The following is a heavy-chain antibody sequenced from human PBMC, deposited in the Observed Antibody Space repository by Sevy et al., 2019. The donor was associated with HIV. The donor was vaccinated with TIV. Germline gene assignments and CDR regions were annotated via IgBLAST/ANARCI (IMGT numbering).Heavy chain of an antibody. V-gene: IGHV4-34*01. CDR2: INQSGST. Sequence: GSLRLSCGVYGVSFSDYFWSWIRQPPGKGLEWIGEINQSGSTNYNPSLKSRVTISIDTSKKLFSLNLSSVTAADTAVYYCARVGGYYDKGFDSWGQGSLVTVSS. CDR1: GVSFSDYF. CDR3: ARVGGYYDKGFDS. J-gene: IGHJ4*02. D-gene: IGHD3-22*01.